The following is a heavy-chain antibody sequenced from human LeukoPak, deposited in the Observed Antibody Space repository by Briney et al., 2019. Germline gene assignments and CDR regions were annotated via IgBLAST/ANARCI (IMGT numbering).Heavy chain of an antibody. V-gene: IGHV4-34*01. CDR3: AREVYSSGYFDY. CDR2: INHSGST. J-gene: IGHJ4*02. CDR1: GGSFSGYY. Sequence: KPSETLSLTCAVYGGSFSGYYWSWIRQPPGKGLGWIGEINHSGSTNYNPSLKSRVTISVDTSKNQFSLKLSSVTAADTAVYYCAREVYSSGYFDYWGQGTLVTVSS. D-gene: IGHD3-22*01.